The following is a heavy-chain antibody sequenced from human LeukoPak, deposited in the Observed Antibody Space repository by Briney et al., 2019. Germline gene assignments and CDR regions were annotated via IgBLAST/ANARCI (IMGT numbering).Heavy chain of an antibody. Sequence: GGSLRLSCAASGFTFVSHAMSWVRQAPGKGLEWVSGIRASDGSTYYADSVKGRFTSSRDNSKNTLYLQMNSLGAEDTAVYYCARGSNSGSFRPDFWGQGTLVTVSS. J-gene: IGHJ4*02. CDR3: ARGSNSGSFRPDF. V-gene: IGHV3-23*01. CDR2: IRASDGST. D-gene: IGHD1-26*01. CDR1: GFTFVSHA.